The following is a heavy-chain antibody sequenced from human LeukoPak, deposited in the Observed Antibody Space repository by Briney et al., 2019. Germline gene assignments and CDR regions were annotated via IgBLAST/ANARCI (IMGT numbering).Heavy chain of an antibody. Sequence: SETLSLTCAVSGGSISSGGYSWSWIRQPPGKGLEWIGYIYHSGSTYYNPSLKSRVTISVDRSKNQLSLKLSSVTAADTAVYYCASAPRSGTIDYWGQGTLVTVSS. CDR3: ASAPRSGTIDY. D-gene: IGHD3-10*01. V-gene: IGHV4-30-2*01. J-gene: IGHJ4*02. CDR1: GGSISSGGYS. CDR2: IYHSGST.